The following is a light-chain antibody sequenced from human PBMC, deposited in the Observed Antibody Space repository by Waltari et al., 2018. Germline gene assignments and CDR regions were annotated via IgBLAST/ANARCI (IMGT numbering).Light chain of an antibody. CDR2: WAS. CDR1: QTLFDSATNKNS. J-gene: IGKJ1*01. Sequence: IVITQSPEPLAASVDGRATINYKSRQTLFDSATNKNSVAWYQQKPGQPTKLLIHWASTRDSGVPDRFSGSGSGTDFTLTISSLQAEYVAVYYCQQYFSTSWTFGQGTKVEIK. CDR3: QQYFSTSWT. V-gene: IGKV4-1*01.